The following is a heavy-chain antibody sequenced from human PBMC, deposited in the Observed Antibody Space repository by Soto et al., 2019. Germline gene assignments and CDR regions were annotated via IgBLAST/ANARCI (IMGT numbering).Heavy chain of an antibody. Sequence: EVQLVESGGGLVQPGRSLRLSCAASGFTFDDYAMHWVRQTPGKGLEWVSGISWNSLSVGYADSVKGRFTISRDNAKNSLYLQMNSLRNENTALYFCVKDIGVSGGGSLDYGGQGTLVTVSS. CDR1: GFTFDDYA. CDR2: ISWNSLSV. D-gene: IGHD2-8*02. J-gene: IGHJ4*02. V-gene: IGHV3-9*01. CDR3: VKDIGVSGGGSLDY.